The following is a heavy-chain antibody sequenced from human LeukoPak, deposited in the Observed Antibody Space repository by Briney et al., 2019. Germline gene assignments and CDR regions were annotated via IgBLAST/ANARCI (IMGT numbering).Heavy chain of an antibody. CDR3: TRERWLDY. CDR2: INSDGSST. V-gene: IGHV3-74*01. D-gene: IGHD5-24*01. J-gene: IGHJ4*02. Sequence: AGGSLRLSCAASGFTFSTYLMNWVRQAPGKGPVWVSRINSDGSSTSYADSVKGRFTISRDNAKNTLYLQMNSLRAEDTAVYYCTRERWLDYWGQGTLVTVSS. CDR1: GFTFSTYL.